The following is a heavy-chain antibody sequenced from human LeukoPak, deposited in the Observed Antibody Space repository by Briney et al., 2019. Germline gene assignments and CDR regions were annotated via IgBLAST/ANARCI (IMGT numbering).Heavy chain of an antibody. CDR2: ISGSSSYI. CDR1: GFTFSSYS. Sequence: GGSLRLSCAASGFTFSSYSMNWVRQAPGKGLEWVSSISGSSSYIYYADSVKGRFTISRDNAKNSLYLQMNSLRAEDTAVYYCARDGGDHYYYYMDVWGKGTTVTVSS. D-gene: IGHD4-17*01. CDR3: ARDGGDHYYYYMDV. J-gene: IGHJ6*03. V-gene: IGHV3-21*01.